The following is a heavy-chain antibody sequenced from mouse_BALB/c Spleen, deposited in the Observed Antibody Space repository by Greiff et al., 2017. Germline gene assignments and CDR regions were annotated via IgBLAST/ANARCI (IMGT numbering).Heavy chain of an antibody. D-gene: IGHD2-1*01. CDR3: ARSRGNYGDAMDY. V-gene: IGHV14-3*02. CDR2: IDPANGNT. J-gene: IGHJ4*01. Sequence: VQLQQSGAELVKPGASVKLSCTASGLNIKDTYMHWVKQRPEQGLEWIGRIDPANGNTKYDPKFQGKATITADTSSNTAYLQLSSLTSEDTAVYYCARSRGNYGDAMDYWGQGTSVTVSS. CDR1: GLNIKDTY.